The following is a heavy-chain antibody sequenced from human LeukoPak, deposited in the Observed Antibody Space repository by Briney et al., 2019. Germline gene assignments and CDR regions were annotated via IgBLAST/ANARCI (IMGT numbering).Heavy chain of an antibody. CDR2: ISYDGSNK. J-gene: IGHJ4*02. V-gene: IGHV3-30*18. Sequence: PGRSLRLSCAASGFTFSSYGVHWVRQAPGKGLEWVAVISYDGSNKYYADSVKGRFTISRDNSKNTLYLQMNSLRAEDTAVYYCAKDWGYSGYDSGNYWGQGTLVTVSS. CDR3: AKDWGYSGYDSGNY. CDR1: GFTFSSYG. D-gene: IGHD5-12*01.